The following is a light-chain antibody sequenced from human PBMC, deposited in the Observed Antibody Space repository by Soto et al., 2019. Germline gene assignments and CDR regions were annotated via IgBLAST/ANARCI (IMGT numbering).Light chain of an antibody. Sequence: DIVMTQTPLSLPVTPGEPASISCRSSQRLLDSDAGNTYLDWYLQKTGQSPQLLIYTHSYRASGVRDRISGSGSVNDFTLKISRVEAEEVGVYYCMQRIECPWTFVQGTKVEIK. V-gene: IGKV2-40*01. CDR3: MQRIECPWT. J-gene: IGKJ1*01. CDR2: THS. CDR1: QRLLDSDAGNTY.